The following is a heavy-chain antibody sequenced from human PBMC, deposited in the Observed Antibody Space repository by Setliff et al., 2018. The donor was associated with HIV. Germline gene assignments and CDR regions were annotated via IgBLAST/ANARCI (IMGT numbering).Heavy chain of an antibody. D-gene: IGHD6-19*01. J-gene: IGHJ4*02. V-gene: IGHV4-38-2*02. Sequence: SETLSLTCGVSGYSISSDCCWGWIRQPPGKGLEWIGNMCHGGNNNYYNPSLKSRVTISVDTSKNQFFLKVTSVTAADTAVYYCARDPNTGWYYLDFWGPGALVTVSS. CDR3: ARDPNTGWYYLDF. CDR2: MCHGGNNN. CDR1: GYSISSDCC.